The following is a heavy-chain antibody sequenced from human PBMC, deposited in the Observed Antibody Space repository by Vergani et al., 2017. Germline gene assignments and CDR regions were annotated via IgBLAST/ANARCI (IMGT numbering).Heavy chain of an antibody. CDR3: AREQRSWSPGDYYYGMDV. J-gene: IGHJ6*02. Sequence: QVQLVQSGAEVKKPGSSVKVSCKASGGTFSSYAISWVRQAPGQGLEWMGRIIPIFGTANYAQKFQGRVTITADESTSTAYMELSSLRSEDTAVYYCAREQRSWSPGDYYYGMDVWGQGTTVTVSS. D-gene: IGHD6-13*01. CDR2: IIPIFGTA. CDR1: GGTFSSYA. V-gene: IGHV1-69*13.